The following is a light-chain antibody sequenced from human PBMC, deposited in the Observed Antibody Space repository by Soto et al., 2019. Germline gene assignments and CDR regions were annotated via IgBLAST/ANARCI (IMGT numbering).Light chain of an antibody. CDR1: QSVSIY. Sequence: EIVMTQSPATLSVSPGERVTLSCRASQSVSIYLAWYQQRPGQAPRPLIYVASTRATGIPARFSASGSGTEFTLTINSLQSEDFAVYYCQQYNYWPLTFGGGTRVEI. CDR3: QQYNYWPLT. V-gene: IGKV3-15*01. J-gene: IGKJ4*01. CDR2: VAS.